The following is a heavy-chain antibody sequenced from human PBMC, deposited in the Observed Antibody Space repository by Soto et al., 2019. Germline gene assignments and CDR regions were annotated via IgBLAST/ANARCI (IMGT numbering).Heavy chain of an antibody. J-gene: IGHJ4*02. CDR3: AGAYGTKNYYFDY. Sequence: SETLSLTCTVSGGSISSYYWSWIRQPPGKGLEWIGYIYYSGSTNYNPSLKSRVTISVDTSKNQFSLKLSSVTAADTAVYYCAGAYGTKNYYFDYWGQGTLVTVSS. CDR1: GGSISSYY. D-gene: IGHD3-10*01. V-gene: IGHV4-59*01. CDR2: IYYSGST.